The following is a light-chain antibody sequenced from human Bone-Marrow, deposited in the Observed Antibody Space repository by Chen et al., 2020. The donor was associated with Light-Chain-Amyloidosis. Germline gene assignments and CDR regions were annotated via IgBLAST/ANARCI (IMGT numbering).Light chain of an antibody. V-gene: IGLV3-25*03. CDR1: DLPMKY. CDR3: QSADSSGTYEVI. CDR2: RDT. Sequence: SYELTQPPSVSVSPGQTARITCSGDDLPMKYAYWYQQKPGQAPVLVIHRDTERPSGISERFSGSSSGTTPPLTISGVQAEDEADYHCQSADSSGTYEVIFGGGTKLTVL. J-gene: IGLJ2*01.